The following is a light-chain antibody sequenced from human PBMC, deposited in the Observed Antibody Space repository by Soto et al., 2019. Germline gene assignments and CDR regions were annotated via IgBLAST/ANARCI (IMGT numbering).Light chain of an antibody. V-gene: IGKV1-39*01. CDR3: QQSYGPSLT. Sequence: DIQLTQSPSSLSASVGDRVIITCRASQSISNFLNWYQQKPGEAPRVLIYASSSLQSGVPLRFSGSGSGTDFTLTISSLQPEDFAPYYCQQSYGPSLTFGGGSRVEIK. J-gene: IGKJ4*01. CDR1: QSISNF. CDR2: ASS.